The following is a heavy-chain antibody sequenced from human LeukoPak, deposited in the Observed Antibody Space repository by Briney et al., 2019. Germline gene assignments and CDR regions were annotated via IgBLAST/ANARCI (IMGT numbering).Heavy chain of an antibody. CDR2: INPNSGGT. J-gene: IGHJ4*02. CDR3: ARDLDIAAAGTEVG. D-gene: IGHD6-13*01. V-gene: IGHV1-2*02. Sequence: GASVKVSCKASGYTFTGYYMHWVRQAPGQGLEWMGWINPNSGGTNYAQKFQGRVTMTRDTSISTAYMELSRLRSDDTAVYYCARDLDIAAAGTEVGWGQGTLVTVSS. CDR1: GYTFTGYY.